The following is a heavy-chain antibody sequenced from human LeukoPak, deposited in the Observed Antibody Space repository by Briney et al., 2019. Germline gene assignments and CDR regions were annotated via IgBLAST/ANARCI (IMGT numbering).Heavy chain of an antibody. Sequence: GGSLRLSCAASGFTFSSYAMHWVRQAPGKGLEWVAVISYDGSNKYYADSVKGRFTISRDNSKNTLYLQMNSLRAEDTAVYYCARDRILWFGEPLYGMDVWGKGTTVTVSS. D-gene: IGHD3-10*01. V-gene: IGHV3-30*04. CDR2: ISYDGSNK. CDR3: ARDRILWFGEPLYGMDV. J-gene: IGHJ6*04. CDR1: GFTFSSYA.